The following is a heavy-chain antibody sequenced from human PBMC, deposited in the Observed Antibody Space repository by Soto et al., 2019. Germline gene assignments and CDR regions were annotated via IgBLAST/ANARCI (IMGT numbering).Heavy chain of an antibody. Sequence: GGSLRLSCAASGFTLSNAWMNWVRQAPGKGLEWVGRIKSKADRGTTDYAAPMRGRFTISRDDSKDTLFLQMNSLKAEDTAVYYCTTDTVVVAVSYYYAMDVWGQGTTVTVSS. CDR3: TTDTVVVAVSYYYAMDV. CDR2: IKSKADRGTT. V-gene: IGHV3-15*07. D-gene: IGHD2-15*01. J-gene: IGHJ6*02. CDR1: GFTLSNAW.